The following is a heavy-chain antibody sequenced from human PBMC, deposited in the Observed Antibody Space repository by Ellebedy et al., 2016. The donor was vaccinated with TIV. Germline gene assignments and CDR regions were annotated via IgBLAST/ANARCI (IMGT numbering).Heavy chain of an antibody. Sequence: PGGSLRLSCSASGFTFSSYAMHWVRQAPGKGLEYVSAISSNGGSTYYADSVKGRFTISRDNSKNTLYLQMSSLRAEDTAVYYCVKDPAITMVRGVTLDYWGQGTLVTVSS. J-gene: IGHJ4*02. CDR2: ISSNGGST. V-gene: IGHV3-64D*06. CDR1: GFTFSSYA. CDR3: VKDPAITMVRGVTLDY. D-gene: IGHD3-10*01.